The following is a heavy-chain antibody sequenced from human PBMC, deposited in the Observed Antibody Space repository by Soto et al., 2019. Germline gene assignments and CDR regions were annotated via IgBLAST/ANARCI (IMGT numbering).Heavy chain of an antibody. D-gene: IGHD1-1*01. CDR1: GVTFSNAW. Sequence: PGGSLRLACAASGVTFSNAWMSWVRQAPGKGLEWVGRIKSKTDGGTTDYAAPVKGRFTISRDDSKNTLYLQMNSLKTEDTAVYYCTTDWNDAPYYYYYGMDVWGQGTTVTVSS. J-gene: IGHJ6*02. CDR3: TTDWNDAPYYYYYGMDV. CDR2: IKSKTDGGTT. V-gene: IGHV3-15*01.